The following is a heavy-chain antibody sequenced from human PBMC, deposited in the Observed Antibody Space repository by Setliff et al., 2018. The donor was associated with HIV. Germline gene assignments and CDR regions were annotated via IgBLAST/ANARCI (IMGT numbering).Heavy chain of an antibody. CDR2: FDPEDGET. V-gene: IGHV1-24*01. J-gene: IGHJ1*01. CDR1: GYTLTELS. Sequence: ASVKVSCKISGYTLTELSIHWVRQAPGKGLEWMANFDPEDGETFYAQKFQGRLTMTEDTSTDTAYLELSSLRSDDTAMYYCATDPGYSSTWYSESFQHWGQGTEVTVSS. CDR3: ATDPGYSSTWYSESFQH. D-gene: IGHD6-13*01.